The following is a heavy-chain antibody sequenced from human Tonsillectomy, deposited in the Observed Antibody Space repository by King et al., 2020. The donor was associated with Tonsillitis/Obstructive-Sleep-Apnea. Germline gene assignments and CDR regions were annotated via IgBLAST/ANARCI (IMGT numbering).Heavy chain of an antibody. CDR3: ARGYCSSTSCACDY. V-gene: IGHV3-48*02. Sequence: QLVQSGGGLVQPGGSLRLSCAASGFTFSDYSINWVRQAPGKGLEWVSYISGSSSTMYSADSVKGRFTISRDSAKNSLYLQMNSLRDEDTAVYYCARGYCSSTSCACDYWGQGTLVTVSS. J-gene: IGHJ4*02. CDR1: GFTFSDYS. D-gene: IGHD2-2*01. CDR2: ISGSSSTM.